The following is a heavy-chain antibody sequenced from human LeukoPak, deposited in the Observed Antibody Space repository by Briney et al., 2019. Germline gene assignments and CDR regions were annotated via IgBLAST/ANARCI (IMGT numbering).Heavy chain of an antibody. CDR3: ARVGIGYCSGGSCCHFDY. CDR1: GGSISSYY. CDR2: IYYSGST. Sequence: SSETLSLTCTVSGGSISSYYWSWIRQPPGKGLEWIGYIYYSGSTNYNPSLKSRVTISVDTSKNQFSLKLSSVTAADTAVYYCARVGIGYCSGGSCCHFDYWGQGTLVTVSS. D-gene: IGHD2-15*01. J-gene: IGHJ4*02. V-gene: IGHV4-59*12.